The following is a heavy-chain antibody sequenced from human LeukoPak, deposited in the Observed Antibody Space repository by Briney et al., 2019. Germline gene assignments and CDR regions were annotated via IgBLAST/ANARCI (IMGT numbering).Heavy chain of an antibody. J-gene: IGHJ5*02. CDR1: GFTFSSYN. Sequence: GGSLRLSCAVSGFTFSSYNMNWVRRAPGKGLEWVSSISDSSSYIYYADSVKGRFTVSRDNAKNSLYLQMNSLRAEDTAVYYCARDDYYGSGSRWFDPWGQGTLVTVSS. CDR3: ARDDYYGSGSRWFDP. V-gene: IGHV3-21*01. CDR2: ISDSSSYI. D-gene: IGHD3-10*01.